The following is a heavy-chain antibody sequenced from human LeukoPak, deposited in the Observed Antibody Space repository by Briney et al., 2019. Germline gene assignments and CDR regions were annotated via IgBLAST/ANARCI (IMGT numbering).Heavy chain of an antibody. CDR2: IRYDGSNK. D-gene: IGHD6-13*01. Sequence: GGSLRLSCAASGFTFSSHGMHWVRQAPGKGLEWVAFIRYDGSNKYYADAVKGRFTISRDNSKNTLYLQMNSLRAEDTAVYYCAKFLTIAAAGTEEWFAPWGQGTLVTVSS. CDR1: GFTFSSHG. V-gene: IGHV3-30*02. CDR3: AKFLTIAAAGTEEWFAP. J-gene: IGHJ5*02.